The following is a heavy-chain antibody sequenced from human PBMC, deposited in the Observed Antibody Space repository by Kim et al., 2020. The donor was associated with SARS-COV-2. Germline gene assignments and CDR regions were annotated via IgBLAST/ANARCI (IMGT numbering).Heavy chain of an antibody. V-gene: IGHV1-2*06. CDR1: GYTFTRCF. CDR3: ASFDYYDNRQQSGSYSDY. D-gene: IGHD3-22*01. J-gene: IGHJ4*02. Sequence: ASVKVSCKASGYTFTRCFIHWVRQAPGQGLEWMGRINPNTGDASYARNFQVRVTMTRDTSISTAYMELSRLRSDDTAVYYCASFDYYDNRQQSGSYSDYWGQGTLVTVSS. CDR2: INPNTGDA.